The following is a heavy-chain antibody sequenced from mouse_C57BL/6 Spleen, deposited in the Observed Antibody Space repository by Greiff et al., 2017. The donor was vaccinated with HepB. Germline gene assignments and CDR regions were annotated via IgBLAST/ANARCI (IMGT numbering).Heavy chain of an antibody. CDR3: ARGVYGSPPAMDY. V-gene: IGHV1-69*01. Sequence: QVQLQQPGAELVMPGASVKLSCKASGYTFTSYWMHWVKQRPGQGLEWIGEIDPSDSYTNYNQKFKGKSTLTVDKSSSTAYMQLSSLTSEDSAVYYCARGVYGSPPAMDYWGQGTSVTVSS. J-gene: IGHJ4*01. CDR1: GYTFTSYW. CDR2: IDPSDSYT. D-gene: IGHD1-1*01.